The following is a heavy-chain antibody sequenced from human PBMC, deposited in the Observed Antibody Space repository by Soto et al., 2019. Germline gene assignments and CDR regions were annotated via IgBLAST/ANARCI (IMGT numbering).Heavy chain of an antibody. J-gene: IGHJ6*02. D-gene: IGHD3-22*01. V-gene: IGHV3-23*01. CDR1: GFTFSNYA. Sequence: EVQLLESGGGLVQPGGSLRLSCAASGFTFSNYAMNWVRQAPGKGLEWVSAMSGSGGSKYYADSVKGRFTISRDNSKNTLYLQMNSLSAEDTAVYFCAKAIDRGYYYYGMDVWGQGTTVTVSS. CDR2: MSGSGGSK. CDR3: AKAIDRGYYYYGMDV.